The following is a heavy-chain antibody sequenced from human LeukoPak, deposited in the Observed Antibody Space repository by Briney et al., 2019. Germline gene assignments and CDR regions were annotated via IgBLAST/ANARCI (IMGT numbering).Heavy chain of an antibody. CDR2: IWYDGSNK. D-gene: IGHD6-19*01. Sequence: GGSLRLSCAASGFTFSSYDMHWVRQAPGKGLEWVVVIWYDGSNKYYADSVKGRFTISRDNSKNTLYPQMNSLRAEDTAVYYCARDLSSGWSLDYWGQGTLVTVSS. J-gene: IGHJ4*02. CDR1: GFTFSSYD. V-gene: IGHV3-33*01. CDR3: ARDLSSGWSLDY.